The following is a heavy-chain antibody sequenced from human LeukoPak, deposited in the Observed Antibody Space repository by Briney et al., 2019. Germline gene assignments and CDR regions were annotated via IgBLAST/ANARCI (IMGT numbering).Heavy chain of an antibody. CDR2: ISSSGSTI. CDR3: ARDGNSIVGATTRNY. CDR1: GFTFSDYY. V-gene: IGHV3-11*04. Sequence: GGFLRLSCAASGFTFSDYYMSWIRQTPGKGLEWVSYISSSGSTIYYADSVKGRFTISRDNAKNSLYLQMNSLRAEDTAVYYCARDGNSIVGATTRNYWGQGTLVTVSS. J-gene: IGHJ4*02. D-gene: IGHD1-26*01.